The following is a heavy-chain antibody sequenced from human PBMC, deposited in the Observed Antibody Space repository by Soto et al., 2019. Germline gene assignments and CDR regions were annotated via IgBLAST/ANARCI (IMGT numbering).Heavy chain of an antibody. CDR2: IYHSGST. Sequence: ETLSLTCAVYGGSISSSNWWSWVRQPPGKGLEWIGEIYHSGSTNYNPSLKSRVTISVDKSKNQFSLKLSSVTAADTAVYYCARVAVAGTRVDYWGQGTLVTVSS. CDR3: ARVAVAGTRVDY. CDR1: GGSISSSNW. D-gene: IGHD6-19*01. V-gene: IGHV4-4*02. J-gene: IGHJ4*02.